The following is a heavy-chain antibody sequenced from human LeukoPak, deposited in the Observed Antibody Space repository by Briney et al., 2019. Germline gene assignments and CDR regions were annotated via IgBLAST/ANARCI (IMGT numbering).Heavy chain of an antibody. J-gene: IGHJ5*02. D-gene: IGHD7-27*01. CDR3: ARDLTGFDP. CDR1: GFTFSSYA. CDR2: INHSGST. V-gene: IGHV4-34*01. Sequence: PGGSLRLSCAASGFTFSSYAMSWVRQAPGKGLEWIGEINHSGSTNYNPSLKSRVTISVDTSKNQFSLKLSSVTAADTAVYYCARDLTGFDPWGQGTLVTVSS.